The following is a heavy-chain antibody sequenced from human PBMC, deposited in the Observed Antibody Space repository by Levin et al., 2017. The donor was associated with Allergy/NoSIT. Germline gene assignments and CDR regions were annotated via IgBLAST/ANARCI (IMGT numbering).Heavy chain of an antibody. Sequence: GGSLRLSCVASGFTFSNYGMSWVRQAPGKGLEWAAVISYDGSDKYYADSVKGRFTISRDDSRNTLYLQMNSLRPEDTAIYYCAKDVVFGTSSWSFESWGQGTLVTVSS. J-gene: IGHJ4*02. V-gene: IGHV3-30*18. CDR2: ISYDGSDK. CDR1: GFTFSNYG. D-gene: IGHD6-13*01. CDR3: AKDVVFGTSSWSFES.